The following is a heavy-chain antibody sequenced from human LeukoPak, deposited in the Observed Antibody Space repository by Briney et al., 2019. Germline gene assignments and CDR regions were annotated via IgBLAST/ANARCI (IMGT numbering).Heavy chain of an antibody. D-gene: IGHD1-26*01. Sequence: GGSLRLSCAASGFTFSDYYMSWMRPAPRQGLVWISYISSSSSNTNYGDSVKGRFTISRDNAKNSLYLQMNSLRAEDTAVYYCAAAVVGGGIDYWGQGTLVTVSS. J-gene: IGHJ4*02. CDR2: ISSSSSNT. V-gene: IGHV3-11*03. CDR3: AAAVVGGGIDY. CDR1: GFTFSDYY.